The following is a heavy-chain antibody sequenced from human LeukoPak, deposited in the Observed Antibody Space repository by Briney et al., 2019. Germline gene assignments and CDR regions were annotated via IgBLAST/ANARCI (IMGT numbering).Heavy chain of an antibody. V-gene: IGHV1-18*01. D-gene: IGHD3-9*01. CDR1: GYTFTSYG. CDR3: ARDREVLRYFDWLSTTDDY. CDR2: ISAYNGNT. J-gene: IGHJ4*02. Sequence: ASVKVSCKASGYTFTSYGISWVRHAPGQGLEWMGWISAYNGNTNYAQKLQGRVTMTTDTSTSTAYMELRSLRSDDTAVYYCARDREVLRYFDWLSTTDDYWGQGTLVTVSS.